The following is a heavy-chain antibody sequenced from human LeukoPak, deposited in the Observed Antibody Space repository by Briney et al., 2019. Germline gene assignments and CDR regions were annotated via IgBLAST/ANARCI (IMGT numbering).Heavy chain of an antibody. V-gene: IGHV3-23*01. CDR3: ANQYYDFWSGYFVRGYFDY. D-gene: IGHD3-3*01. CDR1: GFTVSSYA. Sequence: QPGGSLRLSCAASGFTVSSYAMSWVRQTPGKGLEWVSAISGSGGSTYYADSVKGRFTISRDNSKNTLYLQMNSLRAEDTAVYYCANQYYDFWSGYFVRGYFDYWGQGTLVTVSS. CDR2: ISGSGGST. J-gene: IGHJ4*02.